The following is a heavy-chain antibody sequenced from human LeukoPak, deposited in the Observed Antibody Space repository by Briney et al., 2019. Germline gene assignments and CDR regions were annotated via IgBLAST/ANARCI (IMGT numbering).Heavy chain of an antibody. J-gene: IGHJ4*02. CDR3: AKDVNLLWFGETTFDY. D-gene: IGHD3-10*01. V-gene: IGHV3-9*03. Sequence: GGSLRLSCAASGFTFDDYAMDWVRQAPGKGLEWVSGISWNSGSIGYADSVKGRFTISRDNAKNSLYLQMNSLRAEDMALYYCAKDVNLLWFGETTFDYWGQGTLVTVSS. CDR2: ISWNSGSI. CDR1: GFTFDDYA.